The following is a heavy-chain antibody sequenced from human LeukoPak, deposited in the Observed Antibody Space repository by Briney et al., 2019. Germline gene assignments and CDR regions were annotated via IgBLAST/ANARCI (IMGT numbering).Heavy chain of an antibody. CDR1: GYTFTGYD. J-gene: IGHJ4*02. CDR3: ARVLRKPTPGRYYFDY. Sequence: ASVKVSCKASGYTFTGYDINWVRQATGQGLEWMGWMNPNSGNTGYAQKFQGRVTMTRNTSISTAYMELSSLRSEDTAVYYCARVLRKPTPGRYYFDYWGQGTLVTVSS. CDR2: MNPNSGNT. D-gene: IGHD2-15*01. V-gene: IGHV1-8*01.